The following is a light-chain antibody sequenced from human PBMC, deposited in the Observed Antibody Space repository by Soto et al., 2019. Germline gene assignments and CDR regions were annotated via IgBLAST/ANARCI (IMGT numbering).Light chain of an antibody. Sequence: EIVLTQSPGTLSLSPGERASLSCRASQSAGNFLAWYQQKPGQAPRLLIYYISTRATGIPARFSGSGSGTEFTLTINSLQSEDSAVYYCQQHNQWPITFGQGIRLENK. V-gene: IGKV3D-15*01. CDR3: QQHNQWPIT. CDR2: YIS. J-gene: IGKJ5*01. CDR1: QSAGNF.